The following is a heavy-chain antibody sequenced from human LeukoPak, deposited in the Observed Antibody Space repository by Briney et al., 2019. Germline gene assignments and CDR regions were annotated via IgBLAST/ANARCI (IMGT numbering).Heavy chain of an antibody. CDR2: ISPNTGGT. V-gene: IGHV1-2*02. Sequence: GASAKVSCKASGYTFTGYYIHWVRQAPGQGLEWLGWISPNTGGTHYAQNFQDRVTVTRDTSISTAYMDLSRLRSDDTAVYYCARDRGYSGYDVWGQGTLVTVSS. J-gene: IGHJ4*02. D-gene: IGHD5-12*01. CDR3: ARDRGYSGYDV. CDR1: GYTFTGYY.